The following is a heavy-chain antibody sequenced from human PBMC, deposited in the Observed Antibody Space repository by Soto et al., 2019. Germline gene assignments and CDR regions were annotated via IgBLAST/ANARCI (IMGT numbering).Heavy chain of an antibody. CDR2: INPNTGAT. D-gene: IGHD3-22*01. CDR3: ARIPYYYDTGRTDYF. J-gene: IGHJ4*02. Sequence: QVHLVQSGAEVRKPGASVRVSCSPSGHPFLDFYVHWVRQAPGKGLEWLGWINPNTGATNYAQKFEGRVTVTRDMSINTAYMELTRLTSDDTAVYYCARIPYYYDTGRTDYFWGPGTLVTVSS. V-gene: IGHV1-2*02. CDR1: GHPFLDFY.